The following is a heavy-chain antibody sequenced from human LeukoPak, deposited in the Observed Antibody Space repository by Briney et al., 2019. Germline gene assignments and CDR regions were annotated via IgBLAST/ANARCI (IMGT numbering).Heavy chain of an antibody. CDR1: GGSFSGYY. Sequence: SETLSLTCAVYGGSFSGYYWSWIRQPPGKGPEWIGEINQSGSTNYNPSLKSRVTISVDTSKNQFSLKLSSVTATDTAVYYCARATYSSSSLDYWGQGTLVTVSS. D-gene: IGHD6-6*01. V-gene: IGHV4-34*01. CDR3: ARATYSSSSLDY. J-gene: IGHJ4*02. CDR2: INQSGST.